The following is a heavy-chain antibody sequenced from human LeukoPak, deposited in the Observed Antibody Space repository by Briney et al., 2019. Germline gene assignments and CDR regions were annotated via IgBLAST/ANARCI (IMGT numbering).Heavy chain of an antibody. Sequence: SETLSLTCTVSGGSISSGDYYWSWIRQPPGKGLEWIGYIYHSGSTYYNPSLKSRVTISVDTSKNQFSLKLSSVTAADTAVYYCARESGYYGSDYFDYWGQGTLVTVSS. CDR2: IYHSGST. D-gene: IGHD3-10*01. J-gene: IGHJ4*02. V-gene: IGHV4-30-2*01. CDR1: GGSISSGDYY. CDR3: ARESGYYGSDYFDY.